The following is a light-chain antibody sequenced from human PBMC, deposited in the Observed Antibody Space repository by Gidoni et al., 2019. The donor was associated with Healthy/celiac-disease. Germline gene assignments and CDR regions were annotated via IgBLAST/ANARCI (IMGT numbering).Light chain of an antibody. CDR3: MQALQTPRT. J-gene: IGKJ1*01. Sequence: DIVMTQARLSLPVTPGEPASISCRSSQSLLHSNGYNYLDWYLQKPGQSPQLLIYLGSNRASGVPDRFSGSGSGTDFTLKISRVEAEDVGVYYCMQALQTPRTFGQGTKVEIK. CDR2: LGS. CDR1: QSLLHSNGYNY. V-gene: IGKV2-28*01.